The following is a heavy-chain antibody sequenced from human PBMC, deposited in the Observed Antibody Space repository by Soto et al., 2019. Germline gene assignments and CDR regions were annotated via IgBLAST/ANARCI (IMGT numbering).Heavy chain of an antibody. CDR2: ITASGGRT. Sequence: GGSLRLSCTASGFTFSSYAMTWVRQAPGRGLEGVSGITASGGRTFYADSVKGRFTISRDNSGTTLYLQMNSLRAEDTAVYYCAKDTRYADYVRWFDSWGQGTLVTVSS. D-gene: IGHD4-17*01. CDR1: GFTFSSYA. V-gene: IGHV3-23*01. J-gene: IGHJ5*01. CDR3: AKDTRYADYVRWFDS.